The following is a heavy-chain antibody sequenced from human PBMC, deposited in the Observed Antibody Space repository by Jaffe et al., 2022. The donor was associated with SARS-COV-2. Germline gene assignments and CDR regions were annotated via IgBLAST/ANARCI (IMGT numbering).Heavy chain of an antibody. CDR1: GITFKDYG. CDR2: ISYHGSVQ. D-gene: IGHD2-2*01. Sequence: QVQLVESGGGVVQPGRSLRLSCAASGITFKDYGMHWVRQAPGRGLEWVAFISYHGSVQHYGDSVKGRFTISRDNLKSTLFLQMNSLRTDDTAVYYCAKGSTKVDYWGQGTLVTVSS. J-gene: IGHJ4*02. CDR3: AKGSTKVDY. V-gene: IGHV3-30*18.